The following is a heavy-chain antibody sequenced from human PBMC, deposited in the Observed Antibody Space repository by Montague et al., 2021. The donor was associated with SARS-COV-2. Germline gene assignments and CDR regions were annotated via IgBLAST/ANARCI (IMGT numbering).Heavy chain of an antibody. CDR3: ARHGLAGITIFGVVTPRGGFDX. Sequence: SETLSLTCTVSCGSISSSSYYWGWIRQPPGKGLEWIGSIYYSGSTYYNPSLKSRVTISVDTSKNQFSLNLSSVTAADTAVYYFARHGLAGITIFGVVTPRGGFDXWGQGKMVTVS. J-gene: IGHJ3*02. V-gene: IGHV4-39*01. CDR2: IYYSGST. CDR1: CGSISSSSYY. D-gene: IGHD3-3*01.